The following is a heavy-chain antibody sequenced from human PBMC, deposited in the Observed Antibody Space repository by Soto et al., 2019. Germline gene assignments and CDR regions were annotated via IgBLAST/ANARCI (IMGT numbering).Heavy chain of an antibody. J-gene: IGHJ4*02. CDR3: AMIDYSSGSDY. CDR2: IIPIFGTT. D-gene: IGHD6-19*01. Sequence: QVQLVQSGAEVKKPGSSVKVSCKASGGTFSSYPLSWVRQAPGQGLEWMGGIIPIFGTTKYAQKFQGRVTIIADESTTTAYMELSSLRSEDTAVYYSAMIDYSSGSDYWGQGTLVTVSS. CDR1: GGTFSSYP. V-gene: IGHV1-69*01.